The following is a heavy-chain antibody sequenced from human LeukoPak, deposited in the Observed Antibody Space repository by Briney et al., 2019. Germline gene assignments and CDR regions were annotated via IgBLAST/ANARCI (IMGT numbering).Heavy chain of an antibody. J-gene: IGHJ3*02. V-gene: IGHV3-48*03. CDR3: ARDRRLLLWFGELLLAFDI. CDR2: ISSSGSTI. D-gene: IGHD3-10*01. CDR1: GFTFSSYE. Sequence: GGSLRLSCAASGFTFSSYEVNWVRQAPGKGLEWVSYISSSGSTIYYADSVKGRFTISRDNAKNSLYLQMNSLRAEDTAVYYCARDRRLLLWFGELLLAFDIWGQGTMVTVSS.